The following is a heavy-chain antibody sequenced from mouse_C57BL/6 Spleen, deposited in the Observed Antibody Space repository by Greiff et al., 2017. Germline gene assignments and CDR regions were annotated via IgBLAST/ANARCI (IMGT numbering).Heavy chain of an antibody. CDR1: GFTFSNYW. CDR3: TSWGYGSSYWYFDV. J-gene: IGHJ1*03. V-gene: IGHV6-3*01. CDR2: IRLKSDNYAT. D-gene: IGHD1-1*01. Sequence: EVKLMESGGGLVQPGGSMKLSCVASGFTFSNYWMNWVRQSPEKGLEWVAQIRLKSDNYATHYAESVKGRFTISRDDSKSSVYLQMNNLRAEDTGIYYCTSWGYGSSYWYFDVWGTGTTVTVSS.